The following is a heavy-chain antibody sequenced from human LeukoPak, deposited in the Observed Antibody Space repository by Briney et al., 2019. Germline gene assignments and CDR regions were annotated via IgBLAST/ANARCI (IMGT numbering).Heavy chain of an antibody. CDR3: ARGGYSGYDFDY. CDR2: IYYSGST. CDR1: GGSISSYY. D-gene: IGHD5-12*01. Sequence: SETLSLTCTVSGGSISSYYWSWIRQRPGKGLEWIGYIYYSGSTNYNPSLKSRVTISVDTSKNQFSLKLSSVTAADTAVYYCARGGYSGYDFDYWGQGTLVTVSS. J-gene: IGHJ4*02. V-gene: IGHV4-59*01.